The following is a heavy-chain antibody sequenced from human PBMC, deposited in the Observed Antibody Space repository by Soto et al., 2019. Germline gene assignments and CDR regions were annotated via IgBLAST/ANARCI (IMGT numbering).Heavy chain of an antibody. CDR3: ARKGYCTSTSCYVDY. J-gene: IGHJ4*02. Sequence: EVQLVESGGGLVQPGRSLRLSCAASGFTFDDYAMHWVRQAPGKGLEWVSGISWNSGSIGYAESVEGRFTISRDNAKNSLFLQMNSLRAEDTALYYCARKGYCTSTSCYVDYWGQGTLVTVSS. CDR2: ISWNSGSI. V-gene: IGHV3-9*01. CDR1: GFTFDDYA. D-gene: IGHD2-2*01.